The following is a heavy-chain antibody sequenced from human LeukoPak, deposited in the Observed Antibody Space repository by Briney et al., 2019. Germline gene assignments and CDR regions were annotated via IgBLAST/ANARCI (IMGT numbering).Heavy chain of an antibody. V-gene: IGHV3-48*04. J-gene: IGHJ4*02. Sequence: GSLTLSCAASGFTFSSYSMNWVRQAPGKGLEWVSYISSSSSTIYYADSVKGRFTISRDNAKNSLYLQMNSLRAEDTAVYYCARTSSSLEIGYWGQGTLVTVSS. CDR2: ISSSSSTI. CDR1: GFTFSSYS. CDR3: ARTSSSLEIGY. D-gene: IGHD6-6*01.